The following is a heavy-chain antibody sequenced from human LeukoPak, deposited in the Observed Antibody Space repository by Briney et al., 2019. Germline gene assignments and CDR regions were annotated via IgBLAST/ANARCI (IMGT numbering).Heavy chain of an antibody. D-gene: IGHD3-10*01. Sequence: SETLPLTCTVSGVSISSSSYYWGWIRQPPGKGLEWIGSIYYSGSTYHNPSLKSRVTISVDTSKNQFSLKLSSVTAADTAVYYCARHRLGFGGGYFDYWGQGTLVTVSS. CDR2: IYYSGST. CDR3: ARHRLGFGGGYFDY. J-gene: IGHJ4*02. CDR1: GVSISSSSYY. V-gene: IGHV4-39*01.